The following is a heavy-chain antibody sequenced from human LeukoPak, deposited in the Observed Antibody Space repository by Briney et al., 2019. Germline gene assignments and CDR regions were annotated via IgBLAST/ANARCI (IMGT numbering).Heavy chain of an antibody. D-gene: IGHD6-6*01. CDR1: GFTFSDYY. CDR3: ARDRSDSSSSNWFDP. Sequence: GGSLRLSCAASGFTFSDYYMNWIRQAPGKGLEWVSYISTGGVTIYYADSVKGRLTISRDNAKNSLYLQMNSLRAEDTAVYYCARDRSDSSSSNWFDPWGQGTLVTVSS. CDR2: ISTGGVTI. J-gene: IGHJ5*02. V-gene: IGHV3-11*04.